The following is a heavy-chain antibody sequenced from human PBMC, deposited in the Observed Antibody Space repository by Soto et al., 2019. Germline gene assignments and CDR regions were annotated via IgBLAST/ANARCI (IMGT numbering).Heavy chain of an antibody. CDR1: GGSITSGSYY. D-gene: IGHD3-3*01. Sequence: SETLSLTCTVSGGSITSGSYYWSWIRQHPGKGLEWIGFIDNSGSPYYNPSLKSRVAISVDTSKSQFSLKLTSVTAADTAVYYCARDRGRAYYDFWSGSPSWFDTWGQGSMVTVSS. CDR2: IDNSGSP. CDR3: ARDRGRAYYDFWSGSPSWFDT. J-gene: IGHJ5*02. V-gene: IGHV4-31*03.